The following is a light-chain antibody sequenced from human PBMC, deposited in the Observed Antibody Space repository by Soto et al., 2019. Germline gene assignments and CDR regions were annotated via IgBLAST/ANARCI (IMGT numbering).Light chain of an antibody. CDR1: QSIGSE. J-gene: IGKJ5*01. CDR2: DAS. V-gene: IGKV3-11*01. CDR3: QQRYSWPIT. Sequence: EIVLTQSPATLSLSAGGGATLSCRASQSIGSELAWYQRKPGQAPRLVIADASNRATGIPARFSGSGSATDFTLTIRTVEPGDVGIYYCQQRYSWPITFGQGTRLEIK.